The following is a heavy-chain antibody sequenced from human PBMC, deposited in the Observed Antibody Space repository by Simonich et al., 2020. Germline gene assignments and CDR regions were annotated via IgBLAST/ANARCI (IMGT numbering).Heavy chain of an antibody. CDR3: ARNRLDY. CDR2: ITSDGSST. Sequence: EMQLVESGGGLGQPGGSLRLSCAASGLTFSSPWMHWVRQAQGNGLAWVSRITSDGSSTSYADPVKRRFTISSDNAKNPRYLQMNSQRAEDTAVYYCARNRLDYWGQGTLVTVSS. CDR1: GLTFSSPW. J-gene: IGHJ4*02. V-gene: IGHV3-74*01.